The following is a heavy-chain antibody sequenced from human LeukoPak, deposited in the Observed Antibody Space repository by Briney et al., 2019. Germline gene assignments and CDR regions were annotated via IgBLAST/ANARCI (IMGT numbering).Heavy chain of an antibody. V-gene: IGHV3-23*01. CDR2: ISGSGGST. CDR3: AKGHCSSTSCYIGDYFDY. D-gene: IGHD2-2*02. J-gene: IGHJ4*02. CDR1: GFTFSSYA. Sequence: PGGSLRLSCAASGFTFSSYAMSWVRQAPGKGLEWVSDISGSGGSTYYADSVKGRFTISRDNSKNTLYLQMNSLKAEDTAVYYCAKGHCSSTSCYIGDYFDYWGQGTLVTVSS.